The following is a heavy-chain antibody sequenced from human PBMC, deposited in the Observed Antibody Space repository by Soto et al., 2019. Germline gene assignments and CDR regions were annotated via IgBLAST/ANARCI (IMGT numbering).Heavy chain of an antibody. CDR2: ISAYNGNT. CDR3: ARDPKVRGVKGSLNRFDP. D-gene: IGHD3-10*01. Sequence: QVQLVQSGAEVKKPGASVKVSCKASGYTFTSYGISWVRQAPGQGLEWMGWISAYNGNTNYAQKLQGRVTMTTDTSTSTAYMELRSLRSDDTAVYYCARDPKVRGVKGSLNRFDPWGKGTLVTVSS. J-gene: IGHJ5*02. V-gene: IGHV1-18*04. CDR1: GYTFTSYG.